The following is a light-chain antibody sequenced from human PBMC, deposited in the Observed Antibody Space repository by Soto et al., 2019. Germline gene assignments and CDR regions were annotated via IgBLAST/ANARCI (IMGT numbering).Light chain of an antibody. CDR2: GAS. V-gene: IGKV3-15*01. Sequence: EIVMTQSPATLSRSPGERATLSCRASQSVSSNLAWYQQKPGQAPRLLIYGASTRATGIPARFSGSGSGTEFTLTISSLQSEDFAINYCQQYNNCPLTFGGGTKVEIK. CDR3: QQYNNCPLT. CDR1: QSVSSN. J-gene: IGKJ4*01.